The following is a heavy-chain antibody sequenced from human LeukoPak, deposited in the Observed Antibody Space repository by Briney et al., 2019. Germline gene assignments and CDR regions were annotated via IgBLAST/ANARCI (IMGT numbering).Heavy chain of an antibody. CDR1: GGSISSYY. CDR3: ARGCCGAGTTTTGWFDP. J-gene: IGHJ5*02. CDR2: INHSGST. D-gene: IGHD1-14*01. V-gene: IGHV4-34*01. Sequence: PSETLSLTCTVSGGSISSYYWSWIRQPPGKGLEWIGEINHSGSTNYNPSLKSRVTISVDTSKNQFSLKLSSVTAADTAVYYCARGCCGAGTTTTGWFDPWGQGTLVTVSS.